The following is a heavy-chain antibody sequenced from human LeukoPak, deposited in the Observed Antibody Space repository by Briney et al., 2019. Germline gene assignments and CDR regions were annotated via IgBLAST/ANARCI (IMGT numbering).Heavy chain of an antibody. D-gene: IGHD3-22*01. CDR1: GGTFSSYA. V-gene: IGHV1-69*13. CDR2: IIPIFGTA. CDR3: ARGVVVITNHDAFDV. J-gene: IGHJ3*01. Sequence: SVKVSCKASGGTFSSYAISWVRQAPGQGLEWMGGIIPIFGTANYAQKFQGRVTITADESTSTAYMELSSLRSEDTAVYYCARGVVVITNHDAFDVWGQGTMVTVSS.